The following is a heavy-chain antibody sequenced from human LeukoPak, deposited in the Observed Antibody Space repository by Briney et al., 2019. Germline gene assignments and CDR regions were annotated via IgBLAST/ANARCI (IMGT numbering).Heavy chain of an antibody. J-gene: IGHJ4*02. CDR2: IIPILGIA. CDR3: ARELTDYYDSSGYLYYFDY. CDR1: GGTFSSYA. V-gene: IGHV1-69*04. Sequence: SVKVSCKASGGTFSSYAISWVRQAPGQGLEWMGRIIPILGIANYAQKFQGRVTITADKSTSTAYMELSSLRSEDTAVYYCARELTDYYDSSGYLYYFDYWGQGTLVTVSS. D-gene: IGHD3-22*01.